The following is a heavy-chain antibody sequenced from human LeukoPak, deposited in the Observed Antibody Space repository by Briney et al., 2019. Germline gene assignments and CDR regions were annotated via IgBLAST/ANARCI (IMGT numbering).Heavy chain of an antibody. J-gene: IGHJ4*02. CDR2: ISGSGGTT. Sequence: GGSLRLSCAASGFTFSSYGMNWVRQAPGKGLEWVSGISGSGGTTYYADSVKGRFTISRDNSKNSLSLQVSSLRAEDTAVYYCAKTNGYYSDWGQGALVTVSS. D-gene: IGHD3-22*01. V-gene: IGHV3-23*01. CDR3: AKTNGYYSD. CDR1: GFTFSSYG.